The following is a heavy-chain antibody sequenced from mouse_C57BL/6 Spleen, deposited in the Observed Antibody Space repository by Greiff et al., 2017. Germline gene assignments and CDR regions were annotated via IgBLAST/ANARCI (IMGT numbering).Heavy chain of an antibody. V-gene: IGHV1-69*01. CDR3: ASWGLPSDFDY. D-gene: IGHD2-4*01. CDR2: IDPSDRYT. Sequence: QVQLQQPGAELVMPGASVKLFCKASGYTFTSYWMHWVKQRPGQGLEWIGEIDPSDRYTNYNQKFKGKFTLTVDKSSSTAYMQLSSLTSEDFAVYNGASWGLPSDFDYWGQGTTLTASS. J-gene: IGHJ2*01. CDR1: GYTFTSYW.